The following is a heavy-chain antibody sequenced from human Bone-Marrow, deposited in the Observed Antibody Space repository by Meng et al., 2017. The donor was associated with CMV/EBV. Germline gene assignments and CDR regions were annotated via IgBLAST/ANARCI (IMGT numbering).Heavy chain of an antibody. J-gene: IGHJ4*02. V-gene: IGHV1-46*01. CDR2: INPSGGST. D-gene: IGHD4/OR15-4a*01. Sequence: ASVTVSCKASGYTFTSYYMHWVRQAPGQGLEWMGIINPSGGSTSYAQKLQGRVTMTRDTSTSTVYMELSSLRSEDTAVYYCARDAPMVVDLKVDYWGQGTLATVSS. CDR3: ARDAPMVVDLKVDY. CDR1: GYTFTSYY.